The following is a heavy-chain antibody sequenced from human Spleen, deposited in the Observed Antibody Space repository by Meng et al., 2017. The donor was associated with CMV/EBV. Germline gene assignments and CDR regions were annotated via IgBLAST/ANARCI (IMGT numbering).Heavy chain of an antibody. V-gene: IGHV1-2*02. J-gene: IGHJ4*02. CDR3: AREIARIIYYDSSGYIDQ. CDR1: GYTFTDSF. CDR2: INPKSGGT. Sequence: ASVKVSCKASGYTFTDSFIHWVRQAPGQGLEWMGWINPKSGGTNYAQKFQGRVTMTRDKSISTDYMELRRLKSDDTAVDYCAREIARIIYYDSSGYIDQWGQGTLVTVSS. D-gene: IGHD3-22*01.